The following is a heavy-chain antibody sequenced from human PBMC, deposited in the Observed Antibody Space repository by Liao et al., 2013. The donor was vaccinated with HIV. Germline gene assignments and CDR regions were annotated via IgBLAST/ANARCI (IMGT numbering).Heavy chain of an antibody. Sequence: QVQLRESGPGLVKPSETLSLTCNVSGGSINSYYWSWVRQPPGRGLEWIGYMYYSGRTSYNPSLNSRVTMSLDTSKNQFSLKLSSVSTADTAVYYCARDRMATIRTFDIWGQGTMVIVSS. CDR3: ARDRMATIRTFDI. V-gene: IGHV4-59*13. J-gene: IGHJ3*02. CDR1: GGSINSYY. D-gene: IGHD5-24*01. CDR2: MYYSGRT.